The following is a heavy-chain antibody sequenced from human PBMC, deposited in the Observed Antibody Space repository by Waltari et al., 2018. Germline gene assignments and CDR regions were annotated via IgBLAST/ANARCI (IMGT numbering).Heavy chain of an antibody. V-gene: IGHV3-30*02. Sequence: QVQLVESGGGVVQAGGSLSYSCGGSGYPFGSYGVRRVRKAPGKRPEWVAFIRYDGSNKYYADSVKGRFTISRDNSKNTLYLQMNSLRAEDTAVYYCAKDLGEGADYWGQGTLVTVSS. CDR3: AKDLGEGADY. J-gene: IGHJ4*02. D-gene: IGHD3-10*01. CDR1: GYPFGSYG. CDR2: IRYDGSNK.